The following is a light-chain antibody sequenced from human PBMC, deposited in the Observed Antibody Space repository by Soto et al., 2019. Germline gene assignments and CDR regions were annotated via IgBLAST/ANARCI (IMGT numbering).Light chain of an antibody. V-gene: IGKV3-20*01. CDR1: QSVSSSY. J-gene: IGKJ4*01. Sequence: ETVLTQSPGSLSLSPGERATLSCRASQSVSSSYLAWYQQKPGQAPRLLIYGASSRATGIPDRFSGSGSGTDFTLTISTLEPEDFAVYYGQQYGSSPLTFGGATKAEIK. CDR3: QQYGSSPLT. CDR2: GAS.